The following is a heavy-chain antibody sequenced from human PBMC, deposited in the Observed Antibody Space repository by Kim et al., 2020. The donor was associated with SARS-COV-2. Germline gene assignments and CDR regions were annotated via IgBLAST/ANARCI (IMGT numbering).Heavy chain of an antibody. J-gene: IGHJ5*02. D-gene: IGHD3-9*01. V-gene: IGHV3-21*01. CDR3: ARDVEYYDILTGPSNGFDP. CDR1: GFTFSSYS. CDR2: ISSSSSYI. Sequence: GGSLRLSCAASGFTFSSYSMNWVRQAPGKGLEWVSSISSSSSYIYYADSVKGRFTISRDNAKNSLYLQMNSLRAEDTAVYYCARDVEYYDILTGPSNGFDPWGQGTLVTVSA.